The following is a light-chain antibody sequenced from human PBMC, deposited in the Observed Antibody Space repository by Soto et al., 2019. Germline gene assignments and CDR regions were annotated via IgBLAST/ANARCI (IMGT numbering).Light chain of an antibody. J-gene: IGLJ1*01. Sequence: QSALTQPHSASGSPGQSVTISCIGTASDIGRYNYVSWYQHHPGKAPKLIIYEVTKRPSGVPDRFSGSKSGNTASLTVSVLHADDESDYYCNSYVGSNNSVFGTWTNVTVL. CDR3: NSYVGSNNSV. CDR2: EVT. CDR1: ASDIGRYNY. V-gene: IGLV2-8*01.